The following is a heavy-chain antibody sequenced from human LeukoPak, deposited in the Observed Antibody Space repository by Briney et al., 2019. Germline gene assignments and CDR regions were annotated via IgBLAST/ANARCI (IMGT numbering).Heavy chain of an antibody. V-gene: IGHV1-8*01. Sequence: ASVKVSCKASGYTFTSYDINWVRQATGQGLEWMGWMNPNSGNTGYAQKFQGRVTMTRSTSISTAYMELSSLRSEDTAVYYCARERSYPTDYYYYGMDVWGQGTTVTVSS. J-gene: IGHJ6*02. CDR2: MNPNSGNT. CDR1: GYTFTSYD. D-gene: IGHD3-16*02. CDR3: ARERSYPTDYYYYGMDV.